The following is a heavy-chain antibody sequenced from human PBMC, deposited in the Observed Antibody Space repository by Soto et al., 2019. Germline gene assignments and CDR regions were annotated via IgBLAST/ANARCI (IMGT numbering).Heavy chain of an antibody. V-gene: IGHV4-59*12. Sequence: SETLSLTCTVSGGSISNYYWSWIRQPPGMGLEWVGYIYYSGSANYNPSLKSRVTISVDMSKNQFSLKLSSVTAADTAVYYCARDRGSDYDGSSGYYHYWGQGTLVTVSS. J-gene: IGHJ4*02. CDR3: ARDRGSDYDGSSGYYHY. D-gene: IGHD3-22*01. CDR1: GGSISNYY. CDR2: IYYSGSA.